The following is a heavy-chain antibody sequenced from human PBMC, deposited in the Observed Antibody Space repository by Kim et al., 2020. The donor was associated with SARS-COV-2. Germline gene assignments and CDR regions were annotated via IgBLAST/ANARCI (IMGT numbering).Heavy chain of an antibody. V-gene: IGHV3-43D*03. Sequence: GGSLRLSCAASGFTFDDYAMHWVRQAPGKGLEWVSLISWDGGSTYYADSVKGRFTISRDNSKNSLYLQMNSLRAEDTALYYCAKDIESRNARSSSWYLGFYYYYGMDVWGQGTTVTVSS. D-gene: IGHD6-13*01. J-gene: IGHJ6*02. CDR1: GFTFDDYA. CDR2: ISWDGGST. CDR3: AKDIESRNARSSSWYLGFYYYYGMDV.